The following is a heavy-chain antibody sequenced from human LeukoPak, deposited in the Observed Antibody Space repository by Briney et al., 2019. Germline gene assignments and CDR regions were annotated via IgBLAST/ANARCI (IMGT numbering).Heavy chain of an antibody. CDR2: INSDGGST. D-gene: IGHD2-21*01. J-gene: IGHJ4*02. Sequence: GGSLRLSCAASGFTFRNYWMHWVRHAPGKGLVRVSRINSDGGSTTYADSVKGRFTMSRDNAKNTLYLQMNSLRAEGTAVYYCARGGFGIVVVSAIDYWGQGTLVTVSS. CDR1: GFTFRNYW. CDR3: ARGGFGIVVVSAIDY. V-gene: IGHV3-74*01.